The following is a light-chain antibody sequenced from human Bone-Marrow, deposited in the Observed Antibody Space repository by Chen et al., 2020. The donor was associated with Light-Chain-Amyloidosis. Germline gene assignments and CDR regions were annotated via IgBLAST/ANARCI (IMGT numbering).Light chain of an antibody. CDR3: QSADSSGTYEVI. CDR2: SDT. J-gene: IGLJ2*01. Sequence: SYELTQPPSVSVSPGQTARITCSGEDLPTKYAYWYQQKPGQAPGLVIHSDTERPSGISERFSGASSGTTATLTSSGVQAEDEVEYHCQSADSSGTYEVIVGGGTKLTVL. V-gene: IGLV3-25*03. CDR1: DLPTKY.